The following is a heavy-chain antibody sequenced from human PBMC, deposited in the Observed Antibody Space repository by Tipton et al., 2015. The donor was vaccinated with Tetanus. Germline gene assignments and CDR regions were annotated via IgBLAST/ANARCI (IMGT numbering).Heavy chain of an antibody. CDR2: IFHTGGA. CDR1: GGSVNSDDYY. V-gene: IGHV4-30-4*08. J-gene: IGHJ4*02. Sequence: TLSLTCTVSGGSVNSDDYYWTWIRQHPGKGLDWIGYIFHTGGADYNPSLKSRATISIDTSKNQFSLKLSSVTAADTAVYYCARAPYNSPGKFYFDDWGQGILVTVSA. CDR3: ARAPYNSPGKFYFDD. D-gene: IGHD5-24*01.